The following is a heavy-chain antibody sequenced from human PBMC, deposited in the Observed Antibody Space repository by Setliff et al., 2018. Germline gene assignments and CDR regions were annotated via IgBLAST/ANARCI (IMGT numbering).Heavy chain of an antibody. J-gene: IGHJ6*02. Sequence: ASVKVSCKASGYTFNNYGVTWVRQAPGQGLEWVGWISPYSGNTYYAPKFQGRITMTTDTGSDTAHMELRNLRSDDAAIYYCAKEPAISLTEAIRRSYYDYALDVWGQGTTVTVSS. CDR2: ISPYSGNT. D-gene: IGHD3-9*01. V-gene: IGHV1-18*01. CDR1: GYTFNNYG. CDR3: AKEPAISLTEAIRRSYYDYALDV.